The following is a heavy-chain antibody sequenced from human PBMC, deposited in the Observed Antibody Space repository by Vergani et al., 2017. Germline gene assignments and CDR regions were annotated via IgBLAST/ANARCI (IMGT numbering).Heavy chain of an antibody. V-gene: IGHV3-9*01. J-gene: IGHJ6*02. CDR1: GFTFDDYA. CDR3: AKDIHGSGSYYSSYGMDV. D-gene: IGHD3-10*01. CDR2: ISWNSGST. Sequence: EVQLVESGGGLVQPGRSLRLSCAASGFTFDDYAMHWFRQAPGEGLEWVSGISWNSGSTGYADSVKGRLTISRDNAKNYLYLQMNSLRAEDTALYYCAKDIHGSGSYYSSYGMDVWGQGTTVTVSS.